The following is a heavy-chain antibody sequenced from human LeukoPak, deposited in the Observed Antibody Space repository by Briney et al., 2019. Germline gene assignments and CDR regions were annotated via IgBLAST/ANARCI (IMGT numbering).Heavy chain of an antibody. D-gene: IGHD3-10*01. Sequence: ASVKVSCKASGYTFTSYDINWVRQATGQGLEWMGWMNPNSGNTGYAQKFQGRVTMTRNTSISTAYMELSSLRSEDTAVYYCARIYYGSGYFDYWGQGTLVTVSS. CDR1: GYTFTSYD. CDR3: ARIYYGSGYFDY. V-gene: IGHV1-8*01. CDR2: MNPNSGNT. J-gene: IGHJ4*02.